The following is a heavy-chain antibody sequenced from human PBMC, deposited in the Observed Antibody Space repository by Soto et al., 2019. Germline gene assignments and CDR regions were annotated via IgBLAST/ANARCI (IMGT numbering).Heavy chain of an antibody. CDR3: ARYVLRGLIGAFDF. V-gene: IGHV4-59*01. D-gene: IGHD3-10*01. Sequence: SETLSLTCTVSGGSISLYYWSWIRQSPGKGLEWIGRIYSSGSTTYNPSFKSRVTMSVDTSKNQFSLRLGSVTAADTAIYYCARYVLRGLIGAFDFWGQGTLVTVSS. J-gene: IGHJ4*02. CDR2: IYSSGST. CDR1: GGSISLYY.